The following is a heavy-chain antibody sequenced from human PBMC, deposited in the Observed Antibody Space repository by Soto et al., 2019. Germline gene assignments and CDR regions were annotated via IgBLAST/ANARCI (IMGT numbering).Heavy chain of an antibody. CDR2: IWYDGSNK. D-gene: IGHD6-19*01. CDR1: GFTFSSYG. V-gene: IGHV3-33*01. J-gene: IGHJ6*02. Sequence: PGGSLRLSCAASGFTFSSYGMHWVRQAPGKGLEWVAVIWYDGSNKYYADSVKGRFTISRDNSKNTLYLQMNSLRAEDTAVYYCARLEESSGWYGYYYYGMDVWGQGTTVTVSS. CDR3: ARLEESSGWYGYYYYGMDV.